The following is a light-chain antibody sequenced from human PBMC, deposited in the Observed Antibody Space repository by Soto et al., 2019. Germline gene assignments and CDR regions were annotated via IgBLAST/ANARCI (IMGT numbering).Light chain of an antibody. V-gene: IGKV1-5*03. CDR2: KAT. CDR3: QQYNDFQYT. J-gene: IGKJ2*01. CDR1: QSIGSW. Sequence: DIQMTQCPSTLSASVGDGVTITCRASQSIGSWLAWYQQKPGKAPKLLIYKATNLQSGVPSRFSGSGSGTDFSLTISSLQPVDSATYFCQQYNDFQYTFGPGTKLEI.